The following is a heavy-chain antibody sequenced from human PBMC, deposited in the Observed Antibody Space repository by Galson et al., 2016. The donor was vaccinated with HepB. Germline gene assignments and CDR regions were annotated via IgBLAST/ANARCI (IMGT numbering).Heavy chain of an antibody. CDR2: INPGNGNT. CDR3: ARDGVRSWPPDY. V-gene: IGHV1-3*01. Sequence: SVKVSCKASGYTFTSYAMHWVRQAPGQRLEWMGWINPGNGNTKYSQKFQGRVTITRDTSASTAYMELSSLRSEDTAVYYCARDGVRSWPPDYWGQGTLVTVSS. CDR1: GYTFTSYA. D-gene: IGHD3-10*01. J-gene: IGHJ4*02.